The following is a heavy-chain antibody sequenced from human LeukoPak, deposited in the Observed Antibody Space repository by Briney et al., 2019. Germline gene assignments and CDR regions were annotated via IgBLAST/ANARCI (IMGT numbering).Heavy chain of an antibody. J-gene: IGHJ4*02. V-gene: IGHV4-34*01. CDR3: ARLIAARPGY. CDR2: ISHSGST. D-gene: IGHD6-6*01. CDR1: GGSISSYC. Sequence: SETLFLTCTVSGGSISSYCWSWIRQPPGKGLEWIGEISHSGSTNYNPSLKSRVTISVDTSKNQCSLKLSSVTAADTAVYYCARLIAARPGYWGQGTLVTVSS.